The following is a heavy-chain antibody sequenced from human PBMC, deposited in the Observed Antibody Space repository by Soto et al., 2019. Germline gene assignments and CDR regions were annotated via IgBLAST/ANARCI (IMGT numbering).Heavy chain of an antibody. CDR2: ISGSGGST. J-gene: IGHJ4*02. CDR3: AKGSGLGLPYYFDD. V-gene: IGHV3-23*01. D-gene: IGHD1-7*01. CDR1: GFTFSSYA. Sequence: GVSLRLSCAASGFTFSSYAMSWVRQAPGKGLEWVSAISGSGGSTYYADSVKGRFTISRDNSKNTLYLQMNSLRAEDTAVYDCAKGSGLGLPYYFDDWGQGTLVTVSS.